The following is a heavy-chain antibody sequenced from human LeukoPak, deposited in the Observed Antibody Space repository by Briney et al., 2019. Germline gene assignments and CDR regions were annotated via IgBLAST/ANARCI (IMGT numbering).Heavy chain of an antibody. J-gene: IGHJ4*02. Sequence: PGGSLRLSCAASGFTFTDFYMSWIRQAPGKGLELVSYISNNAITIYYADSVKGRFTISRDNAKNSLYLQMTSLRAEDTAVYYCTRGEGYYDRSGYADIWGQGTRVTVSS. CDR1: GFTFTDFY. CDR3: TRGEGYYDRSGYADI. D-gene: IGHD3-22*01. CDR2: ISNNAITI. V-gene: IGHV3-11*01.